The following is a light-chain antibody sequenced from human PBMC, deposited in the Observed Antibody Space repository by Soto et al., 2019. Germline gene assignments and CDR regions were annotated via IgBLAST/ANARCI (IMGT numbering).Light chain of an antibody. CDR3: CSYAGSYVV. V-gene: IGLV2-11*01. J-gene: IGLJ1*01. CDR2: DVS. Sequence: QSALTQPRSVSGSPGQSVTISCTGTSSDVGGYNYVSWYQQHPGKAPKLMIYDVSKRPSGVPDRFSGSKSGNTASLTISELQAEDEADYYCCSYAGSYVVFGTGTKVTVL. CDR1: SSDVGGYNY.